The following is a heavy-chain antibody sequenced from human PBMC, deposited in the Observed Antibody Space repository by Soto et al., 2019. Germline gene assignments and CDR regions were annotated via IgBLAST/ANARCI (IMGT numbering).Heavy chain of an antibody. V-gene: IGHV6-1*01. CDR3: AREVSYYVSIDTYLHC. CDR1: GDSLSGNSAA. J-gene: IGHJ4*02. D-gene: IGHD3-16*01. Sequence: SQTLPLTCAISGDSLSGNSAAWNWIRQSPSRGLEWLGRTYYRSRWYNDYAVSVKSRINVTPDTSKNQFSLHLNSVTPEDTAVYYCAREVSYYVSIDTYLHCWRQAALVT. CDR2: TYYRSRWYN.